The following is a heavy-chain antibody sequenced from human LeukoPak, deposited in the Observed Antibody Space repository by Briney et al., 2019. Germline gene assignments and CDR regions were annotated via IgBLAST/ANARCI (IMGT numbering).Heavy chain of an antibody. CDR1: GGTFSSYA. CDR2: IIPIFGTA. J-gene: IGHJ6*03. V-gene: IGHV1-69*13. D-gene: IGHD6-13*01. CDR3: ARGERGAEARRSAPGNDPHYYYYMDV. Sequence: ASVKVSCKASGGTFSSYAISWVRQAPGQGLEWMGGIIPIFGTANYAQKFQGRVTITADESTSTAYMELSSLRSEDTAVYYCARGERGAEARRSAPGNDPHYYYYMDVWGKGTTVTISS.